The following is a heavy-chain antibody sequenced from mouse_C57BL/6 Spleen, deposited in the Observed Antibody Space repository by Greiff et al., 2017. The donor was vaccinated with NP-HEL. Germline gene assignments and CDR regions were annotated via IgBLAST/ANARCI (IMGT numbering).Heavy chain of an antibody. D-gene: IGHD2-4*01. CDR3: ARRGDYDVYFDY. CDR2: IDPSDSYT. J-gene: IGHJ2*01. CDR1: GYTFTSYW. Sequence: VQLQQPGAELVMPGASVKLSCKASGYTFTSYWMHWVKQRPGQGLEWIGEIDPSDSYTNYNQKFKGKSTLTVDKSSSTAYMQLSSLTSEDSAVYYCARRGDYDVYFDYWGQGTTLTVSS. V-gene: IGHV1-69*01.